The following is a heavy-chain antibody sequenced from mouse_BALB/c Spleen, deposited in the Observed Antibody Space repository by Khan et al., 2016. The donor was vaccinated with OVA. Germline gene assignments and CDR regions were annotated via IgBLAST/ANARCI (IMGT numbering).Heavy chain of an antibody. V-gene: IGHV1-5*01. CDR1: GYTFTSYW. Sequence: EVQLQQSGTVLARPGALVKMSCKASGYTFTSYWMHWVKQSPGQGLEWIGAIYPGNSDTNYNQKFKGKAKLTAVTSTSTAYMELSTLTNEDSAVYYCTRWGYWFAYWGQGTLVTVSA. CDR3: TRWGYWFAY. CDR2: IYPGNSDT. J-gene: IGHJ3*01. D-gene: IGHD3-1*01.